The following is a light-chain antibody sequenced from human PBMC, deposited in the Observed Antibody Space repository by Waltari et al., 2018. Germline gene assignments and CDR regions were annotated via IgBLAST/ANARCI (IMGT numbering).Light chain of an antibody. CDR3: QQRSDWPCT. CDR1: QSVSSQ. CDR2: DAS. J-gene: IGKJ1*01. Sequence: ELVLTQSPATLYLSPGDRATLSCRASQSVSSQLAWYQQKPGQAPRLLIYDASDRATGIPGRFSGSGSGTDFTLTISSLEPEDFAVYYCQQRSDWPCTFGQGTRVEIK. V-gene: IGKV3-11*01.